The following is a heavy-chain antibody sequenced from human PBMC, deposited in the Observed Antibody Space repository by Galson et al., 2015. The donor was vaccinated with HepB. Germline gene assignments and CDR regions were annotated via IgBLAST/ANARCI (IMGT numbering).Heavy chain of an antibody. J-gene: IGHJ3*02. D-gene: IGHD6-13*01. Sequence: SLRLSCAASGFTVSSNYMSWVRQAPGKGLEWVSVIYSGGSTYYADSVKGRFTISRDNSKNTLYLQMNSLRAEDTAVYYCARDWGGAAAAGAFDIWGQGTMVTVSS. CDR3: ARDWGGAAAAGAFDI. V-gene: IGHV3-53*01. CDR2: IYSGGST. CDR1: GFTVSSNY.